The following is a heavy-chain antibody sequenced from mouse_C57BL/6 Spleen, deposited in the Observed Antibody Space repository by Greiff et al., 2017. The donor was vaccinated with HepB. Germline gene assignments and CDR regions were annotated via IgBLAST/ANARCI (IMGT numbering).Heavy chain of an antibody. Sequence: EVKVEESAGGLVQPGRSMKLSCTASGFTFSDYYMDWVRQVPEKGLEWVANINYDGSSTYYLDSLKSRFIISRDNAKNILYLQMSRLKSEDTATYYCARDRGNDYDVNALDYWGQGTSVTVSS. J-gene: IGHJ4*01. CDR2: INYDGSST. D-gene: IGHD2-4*01. V-gene: IGHV5-16*01. CDR3: ARDRGNDYDVNALDY. CDR1: GFTFSDYY.